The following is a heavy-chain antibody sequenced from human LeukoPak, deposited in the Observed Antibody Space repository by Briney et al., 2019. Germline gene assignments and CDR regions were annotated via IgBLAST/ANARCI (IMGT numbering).Heavy chain of an antibody. J-gene: IGHJ3*02. CDR3: ARERGSQRGYGRAFDI. D-gene: IGHD1-26*01. CDR1: GGSISSGSYY. V-gene: IGHV4-61*02. Sequence: PSQTLSLTCTVSGGSISSGSYYWSWIRQPAGKGLEWIGRIYTSGSTNYNPPLKSRVTISVDTSKNQFSLKLSSVTAADTAVYYCARERGSQRGYGRAFDIWGQGTMVTVSS. CDR2: IYTSGST.